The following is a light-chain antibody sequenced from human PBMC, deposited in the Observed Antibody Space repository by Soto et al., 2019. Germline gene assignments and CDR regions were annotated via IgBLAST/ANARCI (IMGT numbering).Light chain of an antibody. Sequence: QSALTQPASVSGSPGQSITISCTGTSSDVGGYNYLSWYQRHPGKAPKVMIYEVSNRPSGVSNRFSGSKSGNTASLTISGLQAEDEADYFCSSYTTSGTPVFGGGTKLTVL. V-gene: IGLV2-14*01. J-gene: IGLJ3*02. CDR1: SSDVGGYNY. CDR3: SSYTTSGTPV. CDR2: EVS.